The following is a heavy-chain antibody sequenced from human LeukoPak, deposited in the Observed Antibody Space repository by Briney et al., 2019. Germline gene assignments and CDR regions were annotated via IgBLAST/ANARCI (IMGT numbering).Heavy chain of an antibody. CDR2: INQDSSEK. J-gene: IGHJ4*02. Sequence: PGESLRLSCAASGFTVSGNWVASVRQTPGKGVERDDDINQDSSEKYYVESVKGRFTISRDNGKNSLYLQMNSLRAEDTAMYYCARDPGRGSYFDSWGQGTLVTVSS. D-gene: IGHD3-16*01. CDR1: GFTVSGNW. CDR3: ARDPGRGSYFDS. V-gene: IGHV3-7*01.